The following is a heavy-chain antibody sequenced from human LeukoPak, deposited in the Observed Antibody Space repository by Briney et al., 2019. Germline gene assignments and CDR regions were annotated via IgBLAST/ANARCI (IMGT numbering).Heavy chain of an antibody. V-gene: IGHV3-15*01. Sequence: GGSLRLSCAASGFTFSNAWMSWVRQAPGKGLEWVGRIKSKTDGGTTDYAAPVKGRFTISRDDSKNTLYLQMNSLKTEDTAVYYCTTDSVLEWLLSPRGYWGQGTLVTVSS. J-gene: IGHJ4*02. D-gene: IGHD3-3*01. CDR1: GFTFSNAW. CDR3: TTDSVLEWLLSPRGY. CDR2: IKSKTDGGTT.